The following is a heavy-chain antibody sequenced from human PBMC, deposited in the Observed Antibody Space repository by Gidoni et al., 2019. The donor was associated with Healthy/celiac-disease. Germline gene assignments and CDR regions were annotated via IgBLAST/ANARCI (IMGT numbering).Heavy chain of an antibody. Sequence: QVQLQESGPGLVKPSETLSLTCTVSGGSISSYYWSWIRQPPGKGLEWIGYIYYSGSTNYNPSLKSRVTISVDTSKNQFSLKLSSVTAADTAVYYCARVSPPVAAAVRLTENWFDPWGQGTLVTVSS. CDR3: ARVSPPVAAAVRLTENWFDP. D-gene: IGHD6-13*01. V-gene: IGHV4-59*01. J-gene: IGHJ5*02. CDR2: IYYSGST. CDR1: GGSISSYY.